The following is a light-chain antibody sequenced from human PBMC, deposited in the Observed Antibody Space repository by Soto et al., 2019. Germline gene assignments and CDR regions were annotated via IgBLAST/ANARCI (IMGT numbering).Light chain of an antibody. CDR2: EGS. CDR1: SSDVGSYNL. Sequence: QSALTQPASVSGSPGQSITISCTGTSSDVGSYNLVSWYQQYPGKAPKLMIYEGSKRPSGVSNRFSASKSDNTASLTISGLQAEDEADYYCCSYAGSNISVFGTGTKVTVL. J-gene: IGLJ1*01. V-gene: IGLV2-23*01. CDR3: CSYAGSNISV.